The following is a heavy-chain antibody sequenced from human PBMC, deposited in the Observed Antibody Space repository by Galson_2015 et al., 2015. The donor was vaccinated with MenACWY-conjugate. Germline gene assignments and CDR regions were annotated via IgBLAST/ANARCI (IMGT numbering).Heavy chain of an antibody. J-gene: IGHJ6*02. Sequence: ETLPLTFTVSGGSISSYYWSWIRQPPGKGLEWIGYIYYSGSTNYNPSLKSRVTISVDTSKNQFSLKLSSVTAADTAVYYCARGTVVVVAARVSYYYYGMDVWGQGTTVTVSS. CDR2: IYYSGST. CDR1: GGSISSYY. V-gene: IGHV4-59*08. CDR3: ARGTVVVVAARVSYYYYGMDV. D-gene: IGHD2-15*01.